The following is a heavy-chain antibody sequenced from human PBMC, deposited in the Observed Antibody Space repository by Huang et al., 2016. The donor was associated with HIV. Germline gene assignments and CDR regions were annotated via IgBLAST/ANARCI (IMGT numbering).Heavy chain of an antibody. V-gene: IGHV3-21*01. J-gene: IGHJ5*02. D-gene: IGHD3-10*01. CDR1: GFSFDSFA. Sequence: DVQLVESGGGLVKPGGSLRLSCAASGFSFDSFAMHWVRQAPGKGLEWVGSITASSSFKDDAVSLTGRFTVSRDNAKNSLYLQMNSLRPEDTAVYYCVRENYGSGSTLHWFDPWGRGTLVTVSS. CDR2: ITASSSFK. CDR3: VRENYGSGSTLHWFDP.